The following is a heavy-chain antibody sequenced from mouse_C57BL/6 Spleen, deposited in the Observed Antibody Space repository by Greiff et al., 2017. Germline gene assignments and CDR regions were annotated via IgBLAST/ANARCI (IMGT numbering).Heavy chain of an antibody. D-gene: IGHD1-1*01. J-gene: IGHJ3*01. CDR1: GYSFTGYY. Sequence: VQLKQSGPELVKPGASVKLSCKASGYSFTGYYMNWVKQSPDKSLEWIGDINPSTGGTTSSQKFKAKATLTGDKSSSTAYMPIKSLTSEDSAFYYCARNYYGSSYGFAYWGQGTLVTVSA. CDR2: INPSTGGT. V-gene: IGHV1-42*01. CDR3: ARNYYGSSYGFAY.